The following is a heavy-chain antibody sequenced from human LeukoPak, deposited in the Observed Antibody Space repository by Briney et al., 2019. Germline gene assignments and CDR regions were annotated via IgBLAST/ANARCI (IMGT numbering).Heavy chain of an antibody. CDR3: AKGLKIFGNWNDPIIDY. J-gene: IGHJ4*02. CDR1: GFTFSSYG. CDR2: IRSDGSYK. V-gene: IGHV3-30*02. D-gene: IGHD1-1*01. Sequence: GSLRLSCAASGFTFSSYGMHWVRQAPGKGLEWVAFIRSDGSYKYYADSVKGRFTISRDNSKNTLYLQMNSLRAEDTSVYYCAKGLKIFGNWNDPIIDYWGQGTLVTVSS.